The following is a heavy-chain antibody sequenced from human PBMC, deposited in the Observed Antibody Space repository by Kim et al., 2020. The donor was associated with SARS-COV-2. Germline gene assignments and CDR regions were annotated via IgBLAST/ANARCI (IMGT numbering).Heavy chain of an antibody. CDR2: ISSNSSYI. V-gene: IGHV3-21*01. Sequence: GGSLRLSCAGSGFTFSSYSLNWVRQAPGKGLEWVSSISSNSSYIYYADSLKGRFTISRDNDKNSLYLQINSLRVEDTAVSYCAKWGLAYMRGMEVWGQGT. CDR1: GFTFSSYS. CDR3: AKWGLAYMRGMEV. J-gene: IGHJ6*02. D-gene: IGHD3-16*01.